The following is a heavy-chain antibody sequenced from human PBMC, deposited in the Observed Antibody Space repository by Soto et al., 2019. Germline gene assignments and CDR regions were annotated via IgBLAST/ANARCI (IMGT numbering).Heavy chain of an antibody. J-gene: IGHJ6*02. Sequence: WGSLRLSCAASGFTFSSYGMHWVRQAPGKGLEWVAVISYDGSNKYYADSVKGRFTISRDNSKNTLYLQMNSLRAEDTAVYYCAKESSSYYGMDVWGQGTTVTVSS. CDR3: AKESSSYYGMDV. D-gene: IGHD6-6*01. CDR1: GFTFSSYG. V-gene: IGHV3-30*18. CDR2: ISYDGSNK.